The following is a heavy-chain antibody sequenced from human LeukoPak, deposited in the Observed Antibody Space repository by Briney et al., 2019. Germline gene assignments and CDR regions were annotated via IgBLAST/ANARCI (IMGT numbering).Heavy chain of an antibody. CDR2: IYYSGST. Sequence: SETLSLTCTVSGGSISSYYWSWIRQPPGKGLEWIGYIYYSGSTNYNPSLKSRVTISVDTSKNQFSLKLNSVTAADTAVYYCAKNGQTGFSFDPWGQGTLVTVSS. V-gene: IGHV4-59*12. J-gene: IGHJ5*02. CDR1: GGSISSYY. D-gene: IGHD3-9*01. CDR3: AKNGQTGFSFDP.